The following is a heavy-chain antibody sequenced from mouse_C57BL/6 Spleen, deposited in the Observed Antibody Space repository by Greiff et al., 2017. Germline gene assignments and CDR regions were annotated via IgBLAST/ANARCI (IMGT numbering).Heavy chain of an antibody. V-gene: IGHV1-39*01. J-gene: IGHJ4*01. Sequence: QLQQSGPELVKPGASVKISCKASGYSFTDYNMNWVKQSNGKSLEWVGVINPNYGTTSYNQKFKGKATLTVDQSSSTAYMQLNSQTSEDSAGYYCARSSYREVYAMDYWRQGTSVTVSS. CDR1: GYSFTDYN. CDR3: ARSSYREVYAMDY. D-gene: IGHD2-12*01. CDR2: INPNYGTT.